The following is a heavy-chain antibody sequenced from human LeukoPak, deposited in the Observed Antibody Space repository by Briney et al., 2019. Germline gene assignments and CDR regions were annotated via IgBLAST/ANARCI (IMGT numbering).Heavy chain of an antibody. J-gene: IGHJ4*02. CDR1: GFTFSSYA. V-gene: IGHV3-23*01. CDR2: ISGSGGST. CDR3: AKPYYYDSSGYSDC. D-gene: IGHD3-22*01. Sequence: GGSLRLSCAASGFTFSSYAMSWVRQAPGKGLEWVSAISGSGGSTYYADSVKGRFTISRDNSKNTLHLQMNSLRAEDTAVYYCAKPYYYDSSGYSDCWGQGTLVTVSS.